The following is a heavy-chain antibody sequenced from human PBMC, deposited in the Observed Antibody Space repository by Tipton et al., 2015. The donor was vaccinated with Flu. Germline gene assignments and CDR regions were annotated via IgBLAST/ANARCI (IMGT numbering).Heavy chain of an antibody. V-gene: IGHV4-59*01. CDR3: ARDQRITFGGVIVGDSWFDP. CDR2: IYYSGST. CDR1: GGSISSYY. J-gene: IGHJ5*02. D-gene: IGHD3-16*02. Sequence: GLVKPSETLSLTCTVSGGSISSYYWSWIRQPPGKGLEWIGYIYYSGSTNYNPSLKSRVTISVDTPKNQFSLKLSSVTAADTAVYYCARDQRITFGGVIVGDSWFDPWGQGTLVTVSS.